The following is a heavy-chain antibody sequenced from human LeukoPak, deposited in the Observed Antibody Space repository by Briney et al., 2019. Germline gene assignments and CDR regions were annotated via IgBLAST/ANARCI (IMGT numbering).Heavy chain of an antibody. Sequence: SETLSLTCTVSGGSISSYYWSWIRQPPGKGLEWIGYIYYNGSTNYNPSLKSRVTISVDTSKNQFSLKLSSVTAADTAVYYCARVDTAMVLNYWGQGTLVTVSS. V-gene: IGHV4-59*01. CDR1: GGSISSYY. J-gene: IGHJ4*02. D-gene: IGHD5-18*01. CDR3: ARVDTAMVLNY. CDR2: IYYNGST.